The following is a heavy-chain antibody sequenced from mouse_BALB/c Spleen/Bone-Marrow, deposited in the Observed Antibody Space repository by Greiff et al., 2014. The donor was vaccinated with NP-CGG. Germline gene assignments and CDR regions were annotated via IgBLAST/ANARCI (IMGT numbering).Heavy chain of an antibody. CDR3: SRGGNLDVMDY. D-gene: IGHD2-1*01. J-gene: IGHJ4*01. V-gene: IGHV1S81*02. CDR2: INPSNGAN. CDR1: GYTFTSYY. Sequence: VQLQQSGAELVKPGASVKLSCKASGYTFTSYYMFWVKQRPGQGLEWIGGINPSNGANNFNEKFKSKATLTVDKSSSTAYMQRSSLTSEDSAVYYCSRGGNLDVMDYWGQGTSVTVSA.